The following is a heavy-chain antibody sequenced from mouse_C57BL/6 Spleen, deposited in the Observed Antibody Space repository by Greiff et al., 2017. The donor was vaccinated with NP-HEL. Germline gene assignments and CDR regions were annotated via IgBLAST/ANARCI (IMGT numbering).Heavy chain of an antibody. V-gene: IGHV1-7*01. J-gene: IGHJ4*01. CDR2: INPSSGYT. CDR1: GYTFTSYW. D-gene: IGHD2-4*01. Sequence: QVQLKESGAELAKPGASVKLSCKASGYTFTSYWMHWVNQRPGQGLEWIGYINPSSGYTKYNQKFKDKATLTADKSSSTAYRQLSSLTYEYSAVYYCASPFYYDYDGGYAMDYWSQGTSVTVSS. CDR3: ASPFYYDYDGGYAMDY.